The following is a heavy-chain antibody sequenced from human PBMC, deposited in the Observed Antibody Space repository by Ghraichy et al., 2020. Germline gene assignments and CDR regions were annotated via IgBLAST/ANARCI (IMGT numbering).Heavy chain of an antibody. CDR3: AADRIGSKWLPDAFDI. J-gene: IGHJ3*02. Sequence: SVKVSCKASGFTFTSSAVQWVRQARGQRLEWIGWIVVGSGNTNYAQKFQERVTITRDMSTSTAYMELSSLRSEDTAVYYCAADRIGSKWLPDAFDIWGQGTMVTVSS. CDR1: GFTFTSSA. CDR2: IVVGSGNT. V-gene: IGHV1-58*01. D-gene: IGHD5-12*01.